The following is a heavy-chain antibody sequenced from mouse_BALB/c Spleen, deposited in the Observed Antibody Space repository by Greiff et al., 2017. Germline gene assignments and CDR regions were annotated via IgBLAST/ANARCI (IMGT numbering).Heavy chain of an antibody. CDR2: ISYSGST. CDR1: GDSITSGY. J-gene: IGHJ2*01. Sequence: EVKLQESGPSLVKPSQTLSLTCSVTGDSITSGYWNWIRQFPGNKLEYMGYISYSGSTDYNPSLKSRISITRDTSKNQYYLQLKSVTTEDTATYYCARRGICITTAYYFDYWGQGTTLTVSS. V-gene: IGHV3-8*02. CDR3: ARRGICITTAYYFDY. D-gene: IGHD1-2*01.